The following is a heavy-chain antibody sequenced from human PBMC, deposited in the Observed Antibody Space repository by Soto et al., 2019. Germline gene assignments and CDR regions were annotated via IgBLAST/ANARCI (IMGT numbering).Heavy chain of an antibody. CDR3: ARREQSSGGSCYRSQTPDAFDI. V-gene: IGHV1-18*01. D-gene: IGHD2-15*01. CDR2: ISGNNGNT. Sequence: GASVKVSCRASGYTFTSYGICWVRQAPGQGLEWMGWISGNNGNTEYAQRLQGRVTMTTDTPTTTAYMELRSLRSDDTAVYYCARREQSSGGSCYRSQTPDAFDIWGQGTMVTVSS. J-gene: IGHJ3*02. CDR1: GYTFTSYG.